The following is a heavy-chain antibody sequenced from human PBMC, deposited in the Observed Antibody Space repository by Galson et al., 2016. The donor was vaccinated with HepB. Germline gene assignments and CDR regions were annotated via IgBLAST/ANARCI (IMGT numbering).Heavy chain of an antibody. Sequence: SMRFSCAASGFTFSSFAMSWTRQPPGKQLVWVSAVCVTGGTTYYAHSVQGRCTISRDNSRNTLYLQMNSLRAGDTAIYYCAKQKSLVERPRGLRKSYYFDYWGQGTRVTVSS. CDR2: VCVTGGTT. CDR1: GFTFSSFA. D-gene: IGHD2-15*01. J-gene: IGHJ4*02. CDR3: AKQKSLVERPRGLRKSYYFDY. V-gene: IGHV3-23*01.